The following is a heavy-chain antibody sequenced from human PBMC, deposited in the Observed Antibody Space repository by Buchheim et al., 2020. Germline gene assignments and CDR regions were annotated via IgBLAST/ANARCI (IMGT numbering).Heavy chain of an antibody. J-gene: IGHJ5*02. CDR3: AREEYYYDSSGYYGWFDP. V-gene: IGHV3-48*03. CDR2: ISSSGSTI. CDR1: GFTFSSYE. D-gene: IGHD3-22*01. Sequence: EVQLVESGGGLVQPGGSLRLSCAASGFTFSSYEMNWVRQAPGKGLEWVSYISSSGSTIYYADSVKGRFTISRDNAKNSLYLQMNRLRAEDTAVYYCAREEYYYDSSGYYGWFDPWGQGTL.